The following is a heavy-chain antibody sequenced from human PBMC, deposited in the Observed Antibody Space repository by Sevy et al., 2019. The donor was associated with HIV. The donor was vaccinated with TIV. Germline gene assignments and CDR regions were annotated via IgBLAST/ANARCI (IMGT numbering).Heavy chain of an antibody. D-gene: IGHD3-9*01. CDR2: IYSGGST. Sequence: GESLKISCAASGFTVSSNYMSWVRQAPGKGLEWVSVIYSGGSTYYADSVKGRFTISRDNSKNTLYLQMNSLRAEDTAASYCARVGRYFDWLLLDYWGQGTLVTVSS. CDR3: ARVGRYFDWLLLDY. CDR1: GFTVSSNY. V-gene: IGHV3-53*01. J-gene: IGHJ4*02.